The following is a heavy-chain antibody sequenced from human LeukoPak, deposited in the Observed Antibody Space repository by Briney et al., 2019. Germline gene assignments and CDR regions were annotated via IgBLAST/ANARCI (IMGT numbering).Heavy chain of an antibody. D-gene: IGHD3-3*01. CDR2: ISGSGGST. Sequence: GSLRLSCAASGFTFSSYAMSWVRQAPGKGLEWVSAISGSGGSTYYADSVKGRFTISRDNSKNTLYLQMNSLRAEDTAVYYCAKDGFFQFWSGYFFDYWGQGTLVTVSS. J-gene: IGHJ4*02. CDR3: AKDGFFQFWSGYFFDY. CDR1: GFTFSSYA. V-gene: IGHV3-23*01.